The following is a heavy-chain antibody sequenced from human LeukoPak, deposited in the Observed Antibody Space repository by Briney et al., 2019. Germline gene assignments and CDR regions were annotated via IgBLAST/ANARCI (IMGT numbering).Heavy chain of an antibody. CDR2: ISGDGSST. CDR3: ARELPFDY. CDR1: GFISSSYW. V-gene: IGHV3-74*01. D-gene: IGHD1-7*01. Sequence: PGGSLRLSCVASGFISSSYWMHWVRQAPGKGLEWVSRISGDGSSTTYADSVKGRVTISRDNAKNTLYLQMRSLRAEDTAIYYCARELPFDYWGQGTLVSVSS. J-gene: IGHJ4*02.